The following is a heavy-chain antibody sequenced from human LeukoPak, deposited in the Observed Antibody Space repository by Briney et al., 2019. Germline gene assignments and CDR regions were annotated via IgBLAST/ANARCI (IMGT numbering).Heavy chain of an antibody. J-gene: IGHJ4*02. CDR1: GGSISSGSYY. CDR2: IYTSGST. V-gene: IGHV4-61*02. CDR3: ARDAYYYDSSGYYLVFDY. D-gene: IGHD3-22*01. Sequence: SETLSLTCTVSGGSISSGSYYWSWIRQPAGKGLEWIGRIYTSGSTYYNPSLKSRVTISVDTSKNQFSLRLSSVTAADTAVYYCARDAYYYDSSGYYLVFDYWGQGTLVTVSS.